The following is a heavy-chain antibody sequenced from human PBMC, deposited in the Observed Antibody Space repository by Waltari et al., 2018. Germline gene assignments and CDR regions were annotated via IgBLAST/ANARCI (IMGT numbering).Heavy chain of an antibody. Sequence: QVQLQESGPGLVKPSGTLSLTCAVSCSSISSSNSRIGVRQPPGKGLEWIGEIYHSGSTNYNPSLKSRVTISVDKSKNLFSLKLSSVTAADTAVYYCATYGDYAGGFDYWGQGTLVTVSS. J-gene: IGHJ4*02. CDR3: ATYGDYAGGFDY. D-gene: IGHD4-17*01. CDR1: CSSISSSNS. V-gene: IGHV4-4*02. CDR2: IYHSGST.